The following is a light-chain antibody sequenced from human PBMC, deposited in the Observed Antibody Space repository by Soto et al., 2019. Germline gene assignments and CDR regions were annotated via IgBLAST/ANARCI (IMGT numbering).Light chain of an antibody. Sequence: DIVLTQSPATLSLSPGDRATLSCRASQSVGTSLAWYKQQPGQAPRLLIHDAAYRASGIPERFSGSGSRTAFSLSISSLEPDDFAVYYCQHRSSWPRSFGRGTKVEV. CDR1: QSVGTS. J-gene: IGKJ1*01. CDR3: QHRSSWPRS. CDR2: DAA. V-gene: IGKV3-11*01.